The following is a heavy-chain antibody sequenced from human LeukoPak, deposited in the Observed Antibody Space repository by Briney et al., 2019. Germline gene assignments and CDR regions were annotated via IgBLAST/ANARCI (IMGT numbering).Heavy chain of an antibody. Sequence: SETLSLTCTASGVTISSYYWSWIRQPAGKGLEWIGRIYTSGSTNYNPSLKSRVTMSVDTSKNQFSLKLSSVTAADTAVYYCARDRGTCSSTSCYRYFDYWGQGTLVTVSS. J-gene: IGHJ4*02. CDR1: GVTISSYY. CDR2: IYTSGST. D-gene: IGHD2-2*01. CDR3: ARDRGTCSSTSCYRYFDY. V-gene: IGHV4-4*07.